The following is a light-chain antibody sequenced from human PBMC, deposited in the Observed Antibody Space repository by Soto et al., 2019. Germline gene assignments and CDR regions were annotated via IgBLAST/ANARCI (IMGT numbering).Light chain of an antibody. J-gene: IGKJ4*01. CDR2: AAS. V-gene: IGKV1-6*01. CDR3: LQDYNYPLT. Sequence: AFQTTQSPSSLSASVVARVTITCRASQGIRNDLGWYQQKPGKAPKLLIYAASSLQSGVPSRFSGSGSGTDFTLTISSLQPEDFATYYCLQDYNYPLTFGGGTKVDIK. CDR1: QGIRND.